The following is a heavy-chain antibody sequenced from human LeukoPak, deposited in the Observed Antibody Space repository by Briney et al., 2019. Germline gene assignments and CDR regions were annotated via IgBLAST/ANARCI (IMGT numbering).Heavy chain of an antibody. CDR3: AILGYCSSTSCSGVAATGKNYYYYYMDV. J-gene: IGHJ6*03. CDR2: MNPNSGNT. V-gene: IGHV1-8*02. CDR1: GYTFISYD. D-gene: IGHD2-2*01. Sequence: ASVKVSCKASGYTFISYDINWVRQATGQGLEWMGWMNPNSGNTHFAQKFQGRVTMTRDTSTSTVYMELSSLRSEDTAVYYCAILGYCSSTSCSGVAATGKNYYYYYMDVWGKGTTVTISS.